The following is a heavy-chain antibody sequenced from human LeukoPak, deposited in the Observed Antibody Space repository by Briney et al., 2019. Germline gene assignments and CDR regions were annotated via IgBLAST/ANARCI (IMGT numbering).Heavy chain of an antibody. D-gene: IGHD3-16*01. J-gene: IGHJ6*03. CDR3: ARYVAWYYYMDV. V-gene: IGHV4-61*02. CDR2: IYTSGST. CDR1: GGSISSGGYY. Sequence: PSETLSLTCSVSGGSISSGGYYWTWIRQPAGKGLEWIGRIYTSGSTNYNPSLKSRVTISVDTSKNQFSLNLSSVAAADTAVYYCARYVAWYYYMDVWGKGTTVTISS.